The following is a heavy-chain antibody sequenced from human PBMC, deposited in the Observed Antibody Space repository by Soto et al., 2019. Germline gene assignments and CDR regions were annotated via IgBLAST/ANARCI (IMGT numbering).Heavy chain of an antibody. CDR2: INPNSGNI. CDR3: ARGRASGSYYLLDY. V-gene: IGHV1-8*01. J-gene: IGHJ4*02. CDR1: GDTFTTYY. D-gene: IGHD3-10*01. Sequence: ASVKVSYKASGDTFTTYYINWVRQATGHGLEWMGWINPNSGNIGYAQRFQGRVTMTRDTAIRTAYMEVSSLRSDDTAVYYCARGRASGSYYLLDYWGQGTLVTVSS.